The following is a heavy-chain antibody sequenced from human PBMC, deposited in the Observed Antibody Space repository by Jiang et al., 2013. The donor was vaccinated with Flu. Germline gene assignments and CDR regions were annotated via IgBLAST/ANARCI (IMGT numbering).Heavy chain of an antibody. CDR3: ARENSVTYYFDF. V-gene: IGHV4-38-2*02. CDR2: IHHSGSA. D-gene: IGHD4-17*01. CDR1: NYSVTGGYY. Sequence: GPGLVKPSTTLSLSCSVSNYSVTGGYYWAWIRQSPGKGLEWIGNIHHSGSAYYSPTLKGRVTISLAASENHFSLELNSVTAADAATYYCARENSVTYYFDFWGQGTLVTVSS. J-gene: IGHJ4*02.